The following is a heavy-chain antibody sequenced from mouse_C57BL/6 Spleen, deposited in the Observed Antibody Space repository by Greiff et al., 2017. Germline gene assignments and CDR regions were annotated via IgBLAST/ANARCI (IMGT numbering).Heavy chain of an antibody. CDR2: IFPGGGST. V-gene: IGHV1-9*01. J-gene: IGHJ1*03. CDR1: GYTFTGYW. Sequence: VQLQQSGAELMKPGASVKLSCKATGYTFTGYWIEWVKQRPGHGLEWIGEIFPGGGSTNYNEKFKGKATLTEDTSSNPAYMQLSRLTTEDSAIYYCASGYFDVWGKGTTVTVSS. CDR3: ASGYFDV.